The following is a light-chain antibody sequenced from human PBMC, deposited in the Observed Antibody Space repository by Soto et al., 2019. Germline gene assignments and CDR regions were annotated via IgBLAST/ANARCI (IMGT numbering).Light chain of an antibody. CDR2: GVN. CDR1: SSDVGGYGY. J-gene: IGLJ1*01. V-gene: IGLV2-14*01. CDR3: SSYTSSTTYV. Sequence: QSVLTQPASVSASPGQSITISCTGTSSDVGGYGYVSWYQQHPGKAPKLMIYGVNNRPSGVSYRFSGSKSGNTASLTISGLQAEDEADYYCSSYTSSTTYVFGTGSKVTVL.